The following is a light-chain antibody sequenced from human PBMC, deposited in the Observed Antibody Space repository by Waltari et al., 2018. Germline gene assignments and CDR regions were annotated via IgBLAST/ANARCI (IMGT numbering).Light chain of an antibody. CDR1: QDISNY. J-gene: IGKJ1*01. Sequence: DIQMTQSPSSLSASVGDRVTITCQASQDISNYLNWYQQKPGTAPKLLIYDASNLDSGVPSRVSGSGSGTDFAVTISSLQPEDIATYYCQQYDNLPWTFGQGTKVEIK. V-gene: IGKV1-33*01. CDR3: QQYDNLPWT. CDR2: DAS.